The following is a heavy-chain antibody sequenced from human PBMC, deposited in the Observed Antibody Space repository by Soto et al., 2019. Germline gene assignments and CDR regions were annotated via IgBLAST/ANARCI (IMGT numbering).Heavy chain of an antibody. D-gene: IGHD5-18*01. V-gene: IGHV1-3*01. CDR3: ARNSQLGYSYGWFDP. CDR2: INAGNGNT. J-gene: IGHJ5*02. Sequence: ASVKVSCKAAGYTFTSYAMHWVRQAHGQRLEWMGWINAGNGNTKYSQKFQGRVTITRDTSASTAYMELSSLRSEDTAVYYCARNSQLGYSYGWFDPWGQGTLVTVSS. CDR1: GYTFTSYA.